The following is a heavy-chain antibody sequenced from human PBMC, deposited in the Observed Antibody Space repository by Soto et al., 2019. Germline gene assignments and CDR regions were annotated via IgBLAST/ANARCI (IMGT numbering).Heavy chain of an antibody. CDR1: GFTFSSYA. Sequence: GGSLRLSCAASGFTFSSYAMSWVRQAPGKGLEWVSAISGSGGSTYYADSVKGRFTISRDNSKNTLYLQMNSLRAEDTAVYYCARGQRLRYFDYYGMDVWGQGTTVTVSS. V-gene: IGHV3-23*01. CDR3: ARGQRLRYFDYYGMDV. CDR2: ISGSGGST. D-gene: IGHD3-9*01. J-gene: IGHJ6*02.